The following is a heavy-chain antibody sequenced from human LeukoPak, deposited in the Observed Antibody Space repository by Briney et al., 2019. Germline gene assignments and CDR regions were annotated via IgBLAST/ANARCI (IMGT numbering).Heavy chain of an antibody. Sequence: PGGSLRLSCAASGFTFSSYSMNWVRQAPGKGLEWVSSISSSSSYIYYAGSVKGRFTISRDNAKNSLYLQMNSLRAEDTAVYYCARAMDYYDSSGYYDRYYYGMDVWGQGTTVTVSS. V-gene: IGHV3-21*01. D-gene: IGHD3-22*01. CDR2: ISSSSSYI. CDR3: ARAMDYYDSSGYYDRYYYGMDV. CDR1: GFTFSSYS. J-gene: IGHJ6*02.